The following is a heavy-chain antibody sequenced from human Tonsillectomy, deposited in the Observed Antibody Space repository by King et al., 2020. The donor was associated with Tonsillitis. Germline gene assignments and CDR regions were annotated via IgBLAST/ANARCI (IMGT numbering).Heavy chain of an antibody. V-gene: IGHV3-48*02. CDR1: GFSFSDYS. CDR3: ARDTLEDPIGGCLDY. CDR2: IRSSSSII. J-gene: IGHJ3*01. D-gene: IGHD3-16*01. Sequence: VQLVESGGGLVQPGGSLRLSCAASGFSFSDYSMNWVRQAPGKGLEWISYIRSSSSIISYADSGKGRLTISRDNAKNLLYLQMNSLRDEDTAVYFCARDTLEDPIGGCLDYWGQGTTVTV.